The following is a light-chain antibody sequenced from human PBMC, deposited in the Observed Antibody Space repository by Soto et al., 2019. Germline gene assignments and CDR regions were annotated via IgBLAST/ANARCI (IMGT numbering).Light chain of an antibody. V-gene: IGKV1-12*01. J-gene: IGKJ2*01. Sequence: DIQMTQSPSSMSASLGDRVTITCRASQGIAGRVAWYQQKPGKAPKLLYAASSLQSGVPLRFSGSGSGTDFTLTITNLQPEDCATYYCQQVNCSPYTFGQGTKLEI. CDR1: QGIAGR. CDR3: QQVNCSPYT. CDR2: AAS.